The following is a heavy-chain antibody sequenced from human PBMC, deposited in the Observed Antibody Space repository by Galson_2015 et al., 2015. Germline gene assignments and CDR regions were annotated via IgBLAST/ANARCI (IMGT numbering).Heavy chain of an antibody. V-gene: IGHV4-34*01. CDR1: GGSFSGYY. J-gene: IGHJ4*02. CDR2: INHSGST. Sequence: ETLSLTCAVYGGSFSGYYWSWIRQPPGKGLEWIGEINHSGSTNYNPSLKSRVTISVDTSKNQFSLKLSSVTAADTAVYYCARGLGGYSGYVWGYWGQGTLVTVSS. CDR3: ARGLGGYSGYVWGY. D-gene: IGHD5-12*01.